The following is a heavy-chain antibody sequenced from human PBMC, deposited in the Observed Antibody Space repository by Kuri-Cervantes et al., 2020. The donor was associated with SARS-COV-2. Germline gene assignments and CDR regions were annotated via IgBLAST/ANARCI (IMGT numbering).Heavy chain of an antibody. CDR2: ISSSGTTI. CDR3: ARDLRLGNSLDY. J-gene: IGHJ4*02. V-gene: IGHV3-11*04. Sequence: GESLKISCAASGFTFSDYYITWIRQAPGKGLEWVSYISSSGTTIYYADSAQGRFIISRDNAESSVYLQMNSLRAEDTAVYYCARDLRLGNSLDYWGQGTLVTVSS. CDR1: GFTFSDYY. D-gene: IGHD6-19*01.